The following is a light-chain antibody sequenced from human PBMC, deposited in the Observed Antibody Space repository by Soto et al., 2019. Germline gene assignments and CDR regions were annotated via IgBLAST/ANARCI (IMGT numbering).Light chain of an antibody. CDR1: RSDVVCYNY. CDR2: DVS. Sequence: QSVLTQPASVSGSPGQSITISCTGTRSDVVCYNYVSWYQHHPCKSSKFLFYDVSNRPSGISNRFSGSKSDNTASLTISGLQPEDEADYYCSSYTTSNTRQIVFGTGTKVTVL. V-gene: IGLV2-14*03. CDR3: SSYTTSNTRQIV. J-gene: IGLJ1*01.